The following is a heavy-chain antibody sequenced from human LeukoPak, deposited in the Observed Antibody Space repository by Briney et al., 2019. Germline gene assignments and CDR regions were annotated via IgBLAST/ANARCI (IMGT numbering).Heavy chain of an antibody. CDR1: GGSISSSSYY. Sequence: SETLSLTCTVSGGSISSSSYYWGWIRQPPGKGLEWIGSIYYSGSTYYNPSLKSRVTISVDTSKNQFSLKLSSVTAADTAVYYCARGVGYCSSTSCYTYYYGMDVWGQGTTVTVSS. V-gene: IGHV4-39*01. CDR2: IYYSGST. J-gene: IGHJ6*02. CDR3: ARGVGYCSSTSCYTYYYGMDV. D-gene: IGHD2-2*01.